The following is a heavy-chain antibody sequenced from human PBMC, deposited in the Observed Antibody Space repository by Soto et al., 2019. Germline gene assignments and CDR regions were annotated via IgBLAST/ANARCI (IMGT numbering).Heavy chain of an antibody. Sequence: EVQLVESGGGLVQPGGSLRLSGAASGFTFSSYWMHWVRQAPGKGLVWVSRINSDGSSTSYADSVKGRFTISRDNAKTTLYLQMNSLRAEDTAVYYCVRTSLVVAAATREDYWGQGTLVTVSS. V-gene: IGHV3-74*01. CDR3: VRTSLVVAAATREDY. CDR1: GFTFSSYW. J-gene: IGHJ4*02. CDR2: INSDGSST. D-gene: IGHD2-15*01.